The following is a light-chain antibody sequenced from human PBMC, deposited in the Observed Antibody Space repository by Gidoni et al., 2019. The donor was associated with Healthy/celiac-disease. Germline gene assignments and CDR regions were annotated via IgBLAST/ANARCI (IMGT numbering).Light chain of an antibody. V-gene: IGLV3-10*01. Sequence: SYELTQPPSVSVSPGQTARITCSGDALPKKYAYWYQQKSGQAPVLVIYEDSKRPSGIPERFSGSSSGTMATLIISGAQVEDEADYYCYSTDSSGNHRVFGGGTKLTV. CDR1: ALPKKY. CDR2: EDS. CDR3: YSTDSSGNHRV. J-gene: IGLJ3*02.